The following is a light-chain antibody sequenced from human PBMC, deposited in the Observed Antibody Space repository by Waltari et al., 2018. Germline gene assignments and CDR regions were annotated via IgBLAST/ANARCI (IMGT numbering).Light chain of an antibody. CDR2: DVS. CDR3: CSYAGNYIWV. V-gene: IGLV2-23*02. Sequence: QSALTQPASVSGSPGQSVTISCTGASSVIGGYDIVSWYQQHPGNAPKLIICDVSKRPSGVSDRFSGSKSGDTASLTISGLQFEDEADYYCCSYAGNYIWVFGGGTRLTVL. J-gene: IGLJ3*02. CDR1: SSVIGGYDI.